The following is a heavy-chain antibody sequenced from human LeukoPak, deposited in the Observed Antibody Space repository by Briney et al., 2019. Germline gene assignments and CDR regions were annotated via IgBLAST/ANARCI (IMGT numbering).Heavy chain of an antibody. J-gene: IGHJ4*02. CDR1: GFRFSSYE. D-gene: IGHD6-19*01. V-gene: IGHV3-48*03. CDR2: ITSGGTTI. Sequence: GGSLRLSCAASGFRFSSYEMNWVRQAPGKGLEWVSYITSGGTTIHYADSVKGRFTISRDNAKNSLYLQMNSLRAEDTAVYYCARAYSSVASCDYWGQGTLVTVSS. CDR3: ARAYSSVASCDY.